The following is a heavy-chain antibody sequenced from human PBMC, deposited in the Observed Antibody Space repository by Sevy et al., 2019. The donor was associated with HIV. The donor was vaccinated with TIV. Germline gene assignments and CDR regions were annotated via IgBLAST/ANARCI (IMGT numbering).Heavy chain of an antibody. D-gene: IGHD6-19*01. CDR3: ARESGYSSSPGAFDI. CDR1: GFTVSSVY. Sequence: GGSLRLSCAASGFTVSSVYMSWVRQAPGKGLEWVSLIYDAGSTYFADSVEGRFTISRDDSKNTLYLQMNSLRAEDTAVYFCARESGYSSSPGAFDIWGQRTMVTGSS. J-gene: IGHJ3*02. V-gene: IGHV3-53*01. CDR2: IYDAGST.